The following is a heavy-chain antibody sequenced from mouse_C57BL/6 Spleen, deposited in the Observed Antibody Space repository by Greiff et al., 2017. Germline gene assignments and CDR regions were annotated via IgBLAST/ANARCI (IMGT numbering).Heavy chain of an antibody. J-gene: IGHJ2*01. D-gene: IGHD1-1*01. CDR2: IHPNSGST. CDR1: GYTFTSYW. V-gene: IGHV1-64*01. Sequence: QVQLQQPGAELVKPGASVKLSCKASGYTFTSYWMHWVKQRPGQGLEWIGMIHPNSGSTNYNEKFKSKATLTVDKSSSTAYMQLSSLTSEDSAVYYRARITTVVGFDYWGQGTTLTVSS. CDR3: ARITTVVGFDY.